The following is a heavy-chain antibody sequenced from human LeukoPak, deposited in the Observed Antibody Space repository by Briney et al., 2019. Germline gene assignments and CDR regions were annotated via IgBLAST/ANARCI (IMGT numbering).Heavy chain of an antibody. CDR1: GGTFSSYA. D-gene: IGHD2-21*02. V-gene: IGHV1-69*04. J-gene: IGHJ5*02. CDR2: IIPILGIA. CDR3: ARDLYCGGDCYSNWFDP. Sequence: SVKVSCKASGGTFSSYAISWVRQAPGQGLEWMGRIIPILGIANYAQKFQGRVTITADKSTSTAYMELSSLRSEDTAVYYCARDLYCGGDCYSNWFDPWGQGTLVTVSS.